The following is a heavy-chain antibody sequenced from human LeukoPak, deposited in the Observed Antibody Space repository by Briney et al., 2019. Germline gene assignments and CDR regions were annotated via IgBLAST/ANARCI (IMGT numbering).Heavy chain of an antibody. CDR3: ARNLGGANWYFDL. V-gene: IGHV4-59*01. D-gene: IGHD2-21*01. CDR2: IYYSGST. Sequence: SETLSLTCTVSGGSISSYYWSWIRQPPEKGLEWSGYIYYSGSTKYNPSLKSRVTISVDTSKNQYSLKLSSVTAADTAVYYCARNLGGANWYFDLWGRGTLVTVSS. J-gene: IGHJ2*01. CDR1: GGSISSYY.